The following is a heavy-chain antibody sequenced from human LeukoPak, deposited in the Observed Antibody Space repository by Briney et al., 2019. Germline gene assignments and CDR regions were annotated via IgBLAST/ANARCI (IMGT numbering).Heavy chain of an antibody. V-gene: IGHV1-24*01. Sequence: ASVKVSCKVSGYTLTELSMHWVRQAPGKGLELMGGFDLEDGETIYAQKVQGRVTMTEDISTDTAYMELRSLRSEDTAVYYCETGTAITMVRGVIRSGFDPWGQGTLVTVSS. D-gene: IGHD3-10*01. CDR2: FDLEDGET. CDR1: GYTLTELS. J-gene: IGHJ5*02. CDR3: ETGTAITMVRGVIRSGFDP.